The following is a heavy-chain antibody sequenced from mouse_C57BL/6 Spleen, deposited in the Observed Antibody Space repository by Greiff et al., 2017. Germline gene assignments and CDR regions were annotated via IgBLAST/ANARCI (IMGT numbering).Heavy chain of an antibody. CDR2: INPSDGVT. CDR1: GSTFTSYG. J-gene: IGHJ3*01. Sequence: QVQLQQPGTVLVKPGASVKLSCTASGSTFTSYGMHWVKQRRGQGLEWIGNINPSDGVTNYNVKCKSNATLTVDSSSSTAYMQLSSLTSEDSAVYYCALYGNGGCAYWGKGTLVTVSA. V-gene: IGHV1-53*01. CDR3: ALYGNGGCAY. D-gene: IGHD2-1*01.